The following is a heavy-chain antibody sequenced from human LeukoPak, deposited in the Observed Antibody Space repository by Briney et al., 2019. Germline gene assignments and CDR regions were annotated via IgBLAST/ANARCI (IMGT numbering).Heavy chain of an antibody. J-gene: IGHJ4*02. CDR1: GFTFSSYA. CDR2: ISGSGGST. V-gene: IGHV3-23*01. Sequence: GGSLRLSGAASGFTFSSYAMSWVRQAPGKGLEWVSAISGSGGSTYYADSVKGRFTISRDNSKNTLYLQMNSLRAEDTAVYYCAKDLSVEMATIGYYFDYWGQGTLVTVSS. CDR3: AKDLSVEMATIGYYFDY. D-gene: IGHD5-24*01.